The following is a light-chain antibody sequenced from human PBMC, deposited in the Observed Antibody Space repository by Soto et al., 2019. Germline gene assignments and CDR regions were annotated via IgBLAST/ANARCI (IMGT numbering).Light chain of an antibody. CDR2: DAS. V-gene: IGKV1D-13*01. Sequence: AIQLTQSPSSLSAYVGDSVSITCRASQGISSALAWYQQKPGRAPKLLIYDASSLEGGVPSRFSGSRSGTDFTLTVSSLQPEDFATYDCQQFDDYPFTFGPGTKVDIK. CDR3: QQFDDYPFT. J-gene: IGKJ3*01. CDR1: QGISSA.